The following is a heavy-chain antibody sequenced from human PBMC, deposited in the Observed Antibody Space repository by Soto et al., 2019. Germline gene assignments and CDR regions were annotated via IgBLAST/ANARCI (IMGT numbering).Heavy chain of an antibody. V-gene: IGHV5-10-1*01. Sequence: PGESLKISCKGSGYSFPSHWINWVRQRPGKGLEWMGWIDPSDSHINYSPSFQGQVTISADTALSTTYLQWDTLKPSDTAIYFCASDSHCDGGNCPMGGFDMWGQGTMVTV. CDR1: GYSFPSHW. D-gene: IGHD2-15*01. CDR3: ASDSHCDGGNCPMGGFDM. CDR2: IDPSDSHI. J-gene: IGHJ3*02.